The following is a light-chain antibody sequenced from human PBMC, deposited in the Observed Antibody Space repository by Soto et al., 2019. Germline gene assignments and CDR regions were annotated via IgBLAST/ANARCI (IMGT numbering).Light chain of an antibody. CDR2: IND. CDR1: SSNIAGNT. J-gene: IGLJ7*01. CDR3: ATWDDDLNAAV. Sequence: QSALTQPPSLSWTPGQRVTISCSGSSSNIAGNTVHWYQHLPGTAPKLLIYINDQRPSGVPGRFSASTSGTSASLAISGLQSDDEADYYCATWDDDLNAAVFGGGTQLTVL. V-gene: IGLV1-44*01.